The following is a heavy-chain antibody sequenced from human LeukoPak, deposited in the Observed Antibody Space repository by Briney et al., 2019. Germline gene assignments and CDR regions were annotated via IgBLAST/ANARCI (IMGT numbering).Heavy chain of an antibody. J-gene: IGHJ3*02. Sequence: GGSLRLSCAASGFTFGAYTMHWVRQAPGKGLEWVSLIAWDGSGTYYADPVKGRFTISRDNLKKTLYMQMNSLRAEDTAVYYCAKVKSRPWGSAFDGFDIWGQGTMVTVSS. CDR3: AKVKSRPWGSAFDGFDI. CDR2: IAWDGSGT. V-gene: IGHV3-43*01. CDR1: GFTFGAYT. D-gene: IGHD7-27*01.